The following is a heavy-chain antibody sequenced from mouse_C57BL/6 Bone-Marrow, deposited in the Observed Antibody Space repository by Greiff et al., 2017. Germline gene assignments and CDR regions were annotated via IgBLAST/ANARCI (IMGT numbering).Heavy chain of an antibody. CDR2: IRSKSNNYAT. V-gene: IGHV10-1*01. CDR1: GFSFNTYA. CDR3: VRQPSLGYAMDY. J-gene: IGHJ4*01. D-gene: IGHD6-2*01. Sequence: EVQLQQSGGGLVQPKGSLKLSCAASGFSFNTYAMNWVRQAPGKGLEWVARIRSKSNNYATYYADSVKDRFTISRDDSESMLYLQMNNLKTEDTAMYYCVRQPSLGYAMDYWGQGTSVTVSS.